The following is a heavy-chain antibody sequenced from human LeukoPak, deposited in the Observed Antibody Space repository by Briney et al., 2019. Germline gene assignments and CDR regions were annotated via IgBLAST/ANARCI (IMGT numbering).Heavy chain of an antibody. Sequence: SETLSLTCTVSGGSVSGGSYYWSWIRQPPGKGVEWIGYISYSGSTNYNPSLKSRVTISADTSKNQFSLKLSSVTAADTAVYYCARGGQLWPRDDYWGQGTLVTVSS. J-gene: IGHJ4*02. V-gene: IGHV4-61*01. CDR2: ISYSGST. CDR1: GGSVSGGSYY. D-gene: IGHD3-16*01. CDR3: ARGGQLWPRDDY.